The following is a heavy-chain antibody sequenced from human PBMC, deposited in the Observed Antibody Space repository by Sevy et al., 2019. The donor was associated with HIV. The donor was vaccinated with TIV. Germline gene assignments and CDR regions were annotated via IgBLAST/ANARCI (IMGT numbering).Heavy chain of an antibody. V-gene: IGHV3-11*01. CDR1: GFTFSDYY. J-gene: IGHJ6*02. CDR2: ISSSGSTI. D-gene: IGHD3-9*01. CDR3: ARDRYDILTGYLPPYYYGMDV. Sequence: GGSLRLSCAASGFTFSDYYMSWIRQAPGKGLEWVSYISSSGSTIYYADSVKGRFTISRDNAKNSLCLQMNSLRAEDTAVYYCARDRYDILTGYLPPYYYGMDVWGQGTTVTVSS.